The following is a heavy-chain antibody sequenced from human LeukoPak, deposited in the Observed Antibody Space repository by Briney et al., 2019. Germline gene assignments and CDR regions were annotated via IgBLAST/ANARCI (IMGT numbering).Heavy chain of an antibody. Sequence: SETLSLTCTVSGGSISSSSHYWGWIRQPPGKGLEWIGSIYYSGSTSHNPSLNSRVTISVDTSKNQLSLKLSSVTAADTAVYYCARDIGYKYGVYYYYAMDVWGQGTTVTVSS. CDR3: ARDIGYKYGVYYYYAMDV. J-gene: IGHJ6*02. CDR2: IYYSGST. CDR1: GGSISSSSHY. V-gene: IGHV4-39*07. D-gene: IGHD3-10*01.